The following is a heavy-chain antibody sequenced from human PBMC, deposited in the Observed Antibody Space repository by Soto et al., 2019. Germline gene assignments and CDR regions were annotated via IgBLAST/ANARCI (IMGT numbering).Heavy chain of an antibody. CDR2: ISAGGGKT. D-gene: IGHD7-27*01. Sequence: GGSLRLSCGASGFTFSNFAMTWVRQAPGKGLEWVSGISAGGGKTYYADSVKGRFTISRDNSRDTLYLQMNTLRADDTAVYYCAKVILGGMDLWGQGTSVTVSS. J-gene: IGHJ6*02. V-gene: IGHV3-23*01. CDR3: AKVILGGMDL. CDR1: GFTFSNFA.